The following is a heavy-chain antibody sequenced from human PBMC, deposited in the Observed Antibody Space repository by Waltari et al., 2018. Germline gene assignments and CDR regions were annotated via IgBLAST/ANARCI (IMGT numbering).Heavy chain of an antibody. Sequence: QVQLVESGGGVVQPGRSLRLSCAASGFTFGSYGMHWVRQAPGKGLEWVAVIWYDGSNKYYADSVKGRFTISRDNSKNTLYLQMNSLRAEDTAMYYCASHQPRGNDAFDIWGQGTMVTVSS. CDR3: ASHQPRGNDAFDI. CDR1: GFTFGSYG. V-gene: IGHV3-33*08. CDR2: IWYDGSNK. D-gene: IGHD3-10*01. J-gene: IGHJ3*02.